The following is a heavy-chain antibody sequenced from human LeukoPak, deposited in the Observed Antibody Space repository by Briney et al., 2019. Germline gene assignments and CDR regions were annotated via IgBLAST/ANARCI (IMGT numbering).Heavy chain of an antibody. J-gene: IGHJ5*02. CDR3: ARGLGGSGSYYNRDWFDP. CDR1: GGSFSGYY. Sequence: SETLSLTCAVYGGSFSGYYWSWIRQPPGKGLEWIGEINHSGSTNYNPSLKSRVTISVDTSKNQFSLQLSSVTAADTAVYYCARGLGGSGSYYNRDWFDPWGQGTLVTVSS. V-gene: IGHV4-34*01. CDR2: INHSGST. D-gene: IGHD3-10*01.